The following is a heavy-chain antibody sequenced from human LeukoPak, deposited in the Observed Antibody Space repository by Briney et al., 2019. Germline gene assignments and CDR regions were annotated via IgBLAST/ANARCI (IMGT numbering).Heavy chain of an antibody. CDR3: AREYCGADCYSGVDY. CDR1: GITLTTYA. CDR2: ISYDGSNK. J-gene: IGHJ4*02. V-gene: IGHV3-30-3*01. Sequence: GRSLRLSCAASGITLTTYAMHWVRHAPGKGLEWVAVISYDGSNKYYADSVKGRFTISRDNSKSTLFLQMNSLRAEDTAVYYCAREYCGADCYSGVDYWGQGTLVTVSS. D-gene: IGHD2-21*02.